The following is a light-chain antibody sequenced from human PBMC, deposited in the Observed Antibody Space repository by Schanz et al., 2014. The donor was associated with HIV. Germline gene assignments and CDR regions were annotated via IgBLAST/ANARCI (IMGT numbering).Light chain of an antibody. J-gene: IGKJ1*01. Sequence: EIVLTQSPGTLSLSPGERATLRCRATQVVSSNYLAWYQQKPGLAPRLLIYGASSRATGIPDRFSGSGFGTDFTLTINRVEPEDYAVYYCQQYGSSPWTFGQGTRVDVK. V-gene: IGKV3-20*01. CDR1: QVVSSNY. CDR3: QQYGSSPWT. CDR2: GAS.